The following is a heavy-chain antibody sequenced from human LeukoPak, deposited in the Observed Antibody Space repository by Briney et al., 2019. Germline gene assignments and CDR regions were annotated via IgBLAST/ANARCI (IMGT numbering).Heavy chain of an antibody. D-gene: IGHD5-12*01. CDR1: GYRFTSYW. CDR2: IYPGDSDT. J-gene: IGHJ6*04. CDR3: ARQVRGGYHHRGYYYYYGMDV. V-gene: IGHV5-51*01. Sequence: GESLKISCKGSGYRFTSYWIGWVRQMPGKGLEWIGIIYPGDSDTRYSPSFQGQATISANTSISTAYLPRSTLKASDTAMYYCARQVRGGYHHRGYYYYYGMDVWGKGTTVTVSS.